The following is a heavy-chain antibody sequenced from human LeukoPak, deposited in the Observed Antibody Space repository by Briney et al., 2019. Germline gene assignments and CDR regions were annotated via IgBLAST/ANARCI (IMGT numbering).Heavy chain of an antibody. CDR2: INHSGST. CDR1: GGSFIGYY. Sequence: SETLSLTCAVYGGSFIGYYWSWIRQPPGKGLEWIGEINHSGSTNYNPSLKSRVTISVDTSKNQFSLKLSSVTAADTAVYYCARLPPGGYSYGYPYYYYGMDVWGKGTTVTVSS. D-gene: IGHD5-18*01. V-gene: IGHV4-34*01. CDR3: ARLPPGGYSYGYPYYYYGMDV. J-gene: IGHJ6*04.